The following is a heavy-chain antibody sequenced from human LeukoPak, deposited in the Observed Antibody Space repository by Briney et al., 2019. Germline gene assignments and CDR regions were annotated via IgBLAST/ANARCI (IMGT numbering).Heavy chain of an antibody. CDR3: AKDQEGLYYGSGSFDY. CDR2: ISGSGGST. V-gene: IGHV3-23*01. D-gene: IGHD3-10*01. Sequence: GGSLRLSCAASGFTFSSYAMSWVRQAPGKGLEWVSAISGSGGSTYYADSVKGRFTISRDNSKNTLYLQMNSLRAEDTAVYYCAKDQEGLYYGSGSFDYWGQGTLDTVSS. J-gene: IGHJ4*02. CDR1: GFTFSSYA.